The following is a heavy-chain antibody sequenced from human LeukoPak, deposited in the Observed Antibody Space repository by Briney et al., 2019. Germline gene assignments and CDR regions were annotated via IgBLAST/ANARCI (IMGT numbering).Heavy chain of an antibody. J-gene: IGHJ5*02. CDR3: ARDSGGYFDR. CDR1: GFTSSSYC. D-gene: IGHD4-23*01. CDR2: IKQDGSEK. V-gene: IGHV3-7*01. Sequence: GGSLRLSCAASGFTSSSYCMRWVGQAPGKGREWVANIKQDGSEKYYVASVKGRFTISRDNAKNSLYLQMTSLRAEDTAVYYCARDSGGYFDRGGEGTLVTVSS.